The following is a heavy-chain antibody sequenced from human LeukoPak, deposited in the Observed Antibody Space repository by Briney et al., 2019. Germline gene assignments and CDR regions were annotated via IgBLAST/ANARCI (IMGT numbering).Heavy chain of an antibody. CDR2: ISSSETT. J-gene: IGHJ5*02. Sequence: TSETLALTCSVSGGSVTSYYWNWVRQTPGKGLEWIGYISSSETTDYGPSFKSRVTMSLDTSKNQFSLKLSSVTAADTGAYYCARGYCSDERCPVFPSWGQGTLVTVSS. CDR1: GGSVTSYY. D-gene: IGHD2-15*01. CDR3: ARGYCSDERCPVFPS. V-gene: IGHV4-59*02.